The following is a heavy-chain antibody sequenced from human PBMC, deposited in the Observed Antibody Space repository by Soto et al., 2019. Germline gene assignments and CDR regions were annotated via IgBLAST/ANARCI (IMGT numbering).Heavy chain of an antibody. V-gene: IGHV4-59*01. CDR2: IYYSGIA. D-gene: IGHD2-2*01. J-gene: IGHJ4*02. CDR3: AKMPGWYHNFDY. Sequence: SETLSLTCTVSGGSISTYYWSWIRQPLGKGLEWIGYIYYSGIANYNPSLKSRVTISVDTSKNQFSLKLRSVTAADTAVYYCAKMPGWYHNFDYWGQGTLVTVSS. CDR1: GGSISTYY.